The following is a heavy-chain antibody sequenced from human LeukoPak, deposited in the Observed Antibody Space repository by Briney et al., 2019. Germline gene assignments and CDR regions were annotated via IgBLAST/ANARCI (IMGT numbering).Heavy chain of an antibody. CDR3: ARALRYCSSTSCSTDWFDP. J-gene: IGHJ5*02. V-gene: IGHV1-46*01. CDR2: INPSGGST. D-gene: IGHD2-2*01. Sequence: GASVKVSCKASGYTFTSYYMHWVRQAPGQGLEWMGIINPSGGSTSYAQKFQGRVTMTRDTSTSTVYMELSSLRSEDTAVYYCARALRYCSSTSCSTDWFDPWGQGTLVTVSS. CDR1: GYTFTSYY.